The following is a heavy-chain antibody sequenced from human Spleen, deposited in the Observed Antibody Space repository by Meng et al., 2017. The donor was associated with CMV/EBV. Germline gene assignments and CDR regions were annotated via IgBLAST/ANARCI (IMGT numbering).Heavy chain of an antibody. CDR1: GFTFSSYS. Sequence: GESLKISCTTSGFTFSSYSMSWVRQAPGKGLEWVSYISSSSSTIYYADSVKGRFTISRDNAKNSLYLQMNSLRAEDTAVYYCAREGYCGGDCFEVYYYYYYGMDVWGQGTTVTVSS. D-gene: IGHD2-21*01. J-gene: IGHJ6*02. CDR2: ISSSSSTI. CDR3: AREGYCGGDCFEVYYYYYYGMDV. V-gene: IGHV3-48*04.